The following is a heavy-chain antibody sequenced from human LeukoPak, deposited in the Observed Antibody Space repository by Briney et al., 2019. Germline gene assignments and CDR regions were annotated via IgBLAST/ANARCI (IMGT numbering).Heavy chain of an antibody. D-gene: IGHD6-19*01. CDR2: IDHSGST. CDR3: ARDSALAQAVMFDY. Sequence: GSLRLSCAASVFTFSTYNMNWVRQAPGKGLEWTGSIDHSGSTYYNPSLKSRITISLDTSKNQFSLNLSSVTAADTAVYYCARDSALAQAVMFDYWGQGTLVTVSS. CDR1: VFTFSTYN. J-gene: IGHJ4*02. V-gene: IGHV4-38-2*02.